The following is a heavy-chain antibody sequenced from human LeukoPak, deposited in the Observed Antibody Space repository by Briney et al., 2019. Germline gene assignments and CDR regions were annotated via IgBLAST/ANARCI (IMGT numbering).Heavy chain of an antibody. CDR1: GFTFNNFW. J-gene: IGHJ4*02. V-gene: IGHV3-74*01. CDR3: TRDFRNLGFDY. D-gene: IGHD1-14*01. CDR2: INSDGTST. Sequence: GGSLRLSCAASGFTFNNFWMYWVRQAPGKGLVWVSRINSDGTSTSYADSVRGRFAISRDNAKDTLFLQKNSLRAEDTALYYCTRDFRNLGFDYWGQGTLVTVSS.